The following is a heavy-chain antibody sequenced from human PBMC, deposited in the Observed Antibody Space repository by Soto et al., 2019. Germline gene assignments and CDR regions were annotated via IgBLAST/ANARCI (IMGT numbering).Heavy chain of an antibody. CDR2: MNPNSGNT. V-gene: IGHV1-8*01. CDR3: ARALPPDSSGSYINNWFDP. D-gene: IGHD6-19*01. J-gene: IGHJ5*02. CDR1: GYTFTSYD. Sequence: ASVKVSCKASGYTFTSYDINWVRQATGQGLEWMGWMNPNSGNTGYAQKFQGRVTMTRNTSISTAYMELSSLRSEDTAVYYCARALPPDSSGSYINNWFDPWGQGTLVTVSS.